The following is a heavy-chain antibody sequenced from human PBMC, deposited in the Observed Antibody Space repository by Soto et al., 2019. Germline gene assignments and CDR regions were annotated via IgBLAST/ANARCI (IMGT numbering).Heavy chain of an antibody. J-gene: IGHJ4*02. CDR2: ISGSGGST. CDR3: AKRITMVRGVIITGDFDY. CDR1: GFTFSSYA. D-gene: IGHD3-10*01. V-gene: IGHV3-23*01. Sequence: QPGGSLRLSCAASGFTFSSYAMSWVRQAPGKGLEWVSAISGSGGSTYYADSVKGRFTISRDNSKNTLYLQMNSLRAEDTAVYYCAKRITMVRGVIITGDFDYWGQGTQVTVSS.